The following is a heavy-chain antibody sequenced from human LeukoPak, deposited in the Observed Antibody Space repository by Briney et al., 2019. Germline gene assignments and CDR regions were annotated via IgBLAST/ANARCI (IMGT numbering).Heavy chain of an antibody. CDR3: ARGPPLLRYFDWLLIPFDY. V-gene: IGHV4-34*01. CDR1: GGSFSGYY. J-gene: IGHJ4*02. CDR2: INHSGST. Sequence: PSETLSLTCAVYGGSFSGYYWSWIRQPPGKGLEWIGEINHSGSTNYNPSLKSRVTISVDTSKNQFSLKLSSVTAADTAVYYCARGPPLLRYFDWLLIPFDYWGQGTLVTVSS. D-gene: IGHD3-9*01.